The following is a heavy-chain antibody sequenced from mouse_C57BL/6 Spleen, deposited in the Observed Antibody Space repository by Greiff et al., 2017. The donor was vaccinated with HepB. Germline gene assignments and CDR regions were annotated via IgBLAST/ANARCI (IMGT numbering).Heavy chain of an antibody. Sequence: EVQLQQSGPELVKPGASVKMSCKASGYTFTDYNMHWVKQSHGKSLEWIGYINPNNGGTSYNQKFKGKATLTVNKSSSTAYMELRSLTSEDSAVYYCAIDGNYKGFDYWGQGTTLTVSS. CDR1: GYTFTDYN. D-gene: IGHD2-1*01. V-gene: IGHV1-22*01. J-gene: IGHJ2*01. CDR3: AIDGNYKGFDY. CDR2: INPNNGGT.